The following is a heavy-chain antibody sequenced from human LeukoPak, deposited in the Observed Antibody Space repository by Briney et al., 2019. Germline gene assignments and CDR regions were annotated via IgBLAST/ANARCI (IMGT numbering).Heavy chain of an antibody. J-gene: IGHJ1*01. CDR2: VYHGGNT. D-gene: IGHD1-26*01. V-gene: IGHV4-38-2*01. Sequence: GSLRLSCAASGFTFSTFAMIWVRQPPGKGLEFIGSVYHGGNTYYKASLKSRVTISLDTSKNQFSPRLSSVTAADTAVYYCARSYSGSFLYWGQGSLVTVSS. CDR3: ARSYSGSFLY. CDR1: GFTFSTFAM.